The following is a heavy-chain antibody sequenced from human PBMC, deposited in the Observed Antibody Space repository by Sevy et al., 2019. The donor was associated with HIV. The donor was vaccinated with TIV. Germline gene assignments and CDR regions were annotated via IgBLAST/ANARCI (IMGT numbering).Heavy chain of an antibody. V-gene: IGHV4-34*01. Sequence: SDTLSLTCAVYGGSFSGYYWSWIRQPPGKGLEWIGEINHSGSTNYNPSLKSRVTISVDTSKNQFSLKLSSVTAADTAVYYCARSLIAVAGSYGIDIWGQGTTVTVSS. CDR1: GGSFSGYY. D-gene: IGHD6-19*01. CDR3: ARSLIAVAGSYGIDI. CDR2: INHSGST. J-gene: IGHJ6*02.